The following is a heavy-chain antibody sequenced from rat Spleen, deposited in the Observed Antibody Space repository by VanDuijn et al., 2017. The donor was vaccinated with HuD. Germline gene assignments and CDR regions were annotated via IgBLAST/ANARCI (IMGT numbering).Heavy chain of an antibody. J-gene: IGHJ2*01. Sequence: EVQLVESGGGLVQPGRSLKLSCAASGFTFSDYGVAWVRQAPTKGLEWVATISYDGSSTYYRDSVKGRFTISRDNAKSILYLQVDSLRSEDTTIYYCARQATTVPSYFDYWGRGVMVTVSS. CDR3: ARQATTVPSYFDY. D-gene: IGHD1-1*01. V-gene: IGHV5-29*01. CDR2: ISYDGSST. CDR1: GFTFSDYG.